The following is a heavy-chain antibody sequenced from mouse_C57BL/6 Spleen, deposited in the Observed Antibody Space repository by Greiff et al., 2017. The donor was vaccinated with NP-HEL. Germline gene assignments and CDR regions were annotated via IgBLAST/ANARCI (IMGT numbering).Heavy chain of an antibody. CDR3: ARHDEESWAYYAMDY. V-gene: IGHV1-62-2*01. CDR1: GYTFTEYT. CDR2: FYPGSGSI. J-gene: IGHJ4*01. D-gene: IGHD4-1*01. Sequence: QVQLKQSGAELVKPGASVKLSCKASGYTFTEYTIHWVKQRSGQGLEWIGWFYPGSGSITYNEKFKDKATLTADKSSSTVYMELSRLTSEDSAVNFCARHDEESWAYYAMDYWGQGTSVTVSS.